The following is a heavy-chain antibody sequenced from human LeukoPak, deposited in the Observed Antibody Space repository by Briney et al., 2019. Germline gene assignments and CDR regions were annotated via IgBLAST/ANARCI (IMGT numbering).Heavy chain of an antibody. D-gene: IGHD6-19*01. J-gene: IGHJ3*01. CDR1: GFTISNTE. CDR3: RGWLGSFDV. Sequence: PGGSLRLSCAVSGFTISNTEMSWVRQVPGKGPEWVLVSYSGGTTYYAGSVKGRFTISRDISKNTVDLQMNSLRVEDTAVYHCRGWLGSFDVWGQGTMVTVSS. V-gene: IGHV3-53*01. CDR2: SYSGGTT.